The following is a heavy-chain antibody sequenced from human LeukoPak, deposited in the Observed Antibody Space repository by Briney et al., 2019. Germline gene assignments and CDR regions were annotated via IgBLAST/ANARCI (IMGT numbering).Heavy chain of an antibody. J-gene: IGHJ6*03. CDR3: ARVSAPQWEPTDYYYMDV. CDR2: IYHSGST. Sequence: SETLSLTCTVSGGSISSYYWSWIRQPPGKGLEWIGYIYHSGSTNYNPSLKSRVTISVDTSKNQFSLKLSSVTAADTAVYYCARVSAPQWEPTDYYYMDVWGKGTTVTVSS. CDR1: GGSISSYY. V-gene: IGHV4-59*01. D-gene: IGHD1-26*01.